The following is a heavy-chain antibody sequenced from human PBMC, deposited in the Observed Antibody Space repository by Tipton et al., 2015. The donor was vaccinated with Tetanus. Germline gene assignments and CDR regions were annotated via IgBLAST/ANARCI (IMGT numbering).Heavy chain of an antibody. J-gene: IGHJ6*02. CDR2: IDQFGNT. Sequence: TLSLTCAVSGGPFRGYYWSWIRQPPGMGLEWIGEIDQFGNTNYNPSLKSRLTLSVDTSKNQFSLKLTSVTAADTAIYYCARDRKEQWLSQIRYGMDVWGQGTKVTVSS. D-gene: IGHD6-19*01. CDR1: GGPFRGYY. CDR3: ARDRKEQWLSQIRYGMDV. V-gene: IGHV4-34*01.